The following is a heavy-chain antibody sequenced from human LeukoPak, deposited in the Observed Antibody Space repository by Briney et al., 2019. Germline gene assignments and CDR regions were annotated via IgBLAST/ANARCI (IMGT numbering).Heavy chain of an antibody. CDR2: IHYTGST. Sequence: SETLSLTCTVSGGSITNFYWSWVRQPPGKGLELIGYIHYTGSTFYNPSLKSRVTISVDMSKNQFSLKLTSVTAADTAVYYCARHYGSGTYPLDYWGQGTLVTVSS. D-gene: IGHD3-10*01. CDR3: ARHYGSGTYPLDY. J-gene: IGHJ4*02. V-gene: IGHV4-59*01. CDR1: GGSITNFY.